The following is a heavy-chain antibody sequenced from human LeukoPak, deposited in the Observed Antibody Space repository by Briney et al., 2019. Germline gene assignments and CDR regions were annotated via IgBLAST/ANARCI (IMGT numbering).Heavy chain of an antibody. CDR3: ARLVYYGSGSYDYYYGMDV. Sequence: GESLKISCKGSGYSFTSYWIGWVRQMPGKGLEWMGIIYPGDSDTRYSPSFQGQVTISADKSNSTAYLQWSSLKASDTAMYYCARLVYYGSGSYDYYYGMDVWGQGTTVTVSS. V-gene: IGHV5-51*01. D-gene: IGHD3-10*01. J-gene: IGHJ6*02. CDR1: GYSFTSYW. CDR2: IYPGDSDT.